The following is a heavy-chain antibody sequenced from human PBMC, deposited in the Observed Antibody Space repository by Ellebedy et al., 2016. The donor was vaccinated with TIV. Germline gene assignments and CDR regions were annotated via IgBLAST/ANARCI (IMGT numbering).Heavy chain of an antibody. CDR2: ISSSSSTI. CDR3: EVGIAADPG. D-gene: IGHD6-13*01. V-gene: IGHV3-48*02. J-gene: IGHJ4*02. CDR1: GFTFSSYA. Sequence: GESLKISXAASGFTFSSYAMSWVRQAPGKGLEWVSYISSSSSTIYYADSVKGRFTISRDNAKNSLYLQMNSLRDEDTAVYYCEVGIAADPGWGQGTLVTVSS.